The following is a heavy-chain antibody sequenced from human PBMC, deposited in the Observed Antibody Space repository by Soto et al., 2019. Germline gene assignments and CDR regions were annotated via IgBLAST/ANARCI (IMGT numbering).Heavy chain of an antibody. Sequence: GGSLRLSCEASGFSFRNAWMNWVRQAPGKGLEWVGRIKSKTDRGTKDYAAPVEGRFTISRDDSKNMLYLQMNSLRDEDTAVYYCAREGYPIDYWGQGTLVTVSS. J-gene: IGHJ4*02. D-gene: IGHD6-13*01. CDR3: AREGYPIDY. CDR1: GFSFRNAW. V-gene: IGHV3-15*01. CDR2: IKSKTDRGTK.